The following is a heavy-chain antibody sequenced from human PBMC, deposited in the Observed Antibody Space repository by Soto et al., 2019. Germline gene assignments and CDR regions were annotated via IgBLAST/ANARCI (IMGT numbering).Heavy chain of an antibody. Sequence: GESLKISCKGSGYIFTNYWIGWVRQMPGKGLEWMGIICPGDSDTTLSPSFQGQVTMSADKSDSTVYLQWRSLKASDTAMYFCERQNTVFGVASGFDPWGQGTLVTVSS. V-gene: IGHV5-51*01. D-gene: IGHD3-3*01. CDR3: ERQNTVFGVASGFDP. J-gene: IGHJ5*02. CDR2: ICPGDSDT. CDR1: GYIFTNYW.